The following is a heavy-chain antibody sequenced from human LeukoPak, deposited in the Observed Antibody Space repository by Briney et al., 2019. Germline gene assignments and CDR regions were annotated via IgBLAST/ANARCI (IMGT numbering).Heavy chain of an antibody. J-gene: IGHJ4*02. Sequence: SVKVSCTASGGTFSSYAISWVRQAPGQGLEWMGGIIPIFGTANYAQKFQGRVTITADESTSTAYMELSSLRSEDTAVYYCARPTEEMATINAYFHYWGQGTLVTVSS. CDR2: IIPIFGTA. V-gene: IGHV1-69*13. CDR1: GGTFSSYA. CDR3: ARPTEEMATINAYFHY. D-gene: IGHD5-24*01.